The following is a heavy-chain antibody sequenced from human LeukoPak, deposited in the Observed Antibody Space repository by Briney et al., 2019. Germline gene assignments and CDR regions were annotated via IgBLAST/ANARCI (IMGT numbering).Heavy chain of an antibody. CDR1: GSIFTSYW. CDR3: ARRDYYYYYLDV. Sequence: GAPRQISGQGAGSIFTSYWIGWGRPLRGKGLDGIGVIYPGDSDARYSPSFQGQVTFSADKSISTAYLQWSSLKASDSAMYYCARRDYYYYYLDVWGKGTTVTVSS. V-gene: IGHV5-51*01. CDR2: IYPGDSDA. J-gene: IGHJ6*03.